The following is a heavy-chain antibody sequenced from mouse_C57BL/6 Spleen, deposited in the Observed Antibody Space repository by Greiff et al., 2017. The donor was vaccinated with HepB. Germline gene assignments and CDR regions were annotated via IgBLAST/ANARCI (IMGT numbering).Heavy chain of an antibody. CDR2: IYPGDGDT. CDR3: ARHHYGSSPYAMDY. Sequence: VQLQQSGPELVKPGASVKISCKASGYAFSSSWVNWVKQRPGKGLEWIGRIYPGDGDTNYNGKFKGKATLTADKSSSTAYMQLSSLTSEDSAVYFCARHHYGSSPYAMDYWGQGTSVTVSS. V-gene: IGHV1-82*01. J-gene: IGHJ4*01. D-gene: IGHD1-1*01. CDR1: GYAFSSSW.